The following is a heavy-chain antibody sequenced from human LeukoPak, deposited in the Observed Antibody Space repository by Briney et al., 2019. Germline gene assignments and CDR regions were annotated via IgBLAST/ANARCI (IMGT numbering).Heavy chain of an antibody. Sequence: ASVKVSCKASGYTFTSYGISWVRQAPGQGLEWMGWISAYNGNTNYAQKLQGRVTMTTDTSTSTAYMELRSLRSDDTAVYYCARVRTGDXGAWRFLEWSSYYYYGMDVWGQGTTVTVSS. V-gene: IGHV1-18*01. CDR3: ARVRTGDXGAWRFLEWSSYYYYGMDV. CDR2: ISAYNGNT. D-gene: IGHD3-3*01. CDR1: GYTFTSYG. J-gene: IGHJ6*02.